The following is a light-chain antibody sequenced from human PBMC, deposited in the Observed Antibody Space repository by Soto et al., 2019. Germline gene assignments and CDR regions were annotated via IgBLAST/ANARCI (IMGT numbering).Light chain of an antibody. CDR1: QSVSSY. CDR3: QQRRNWYT. Sequence: EIVFLQSPAPLSSSPGERATLSCRASQSVSSYLAWYQQKPGQAPRLLIYDASNRATGIPARVSGSGSGTVFTLTISSLEPEDFAVYYCQQRRNWYTFGQGTKLEIK. V-gene: IGKV3-11*01. J-gene: IGKJ2*01. CDR2: DAS.